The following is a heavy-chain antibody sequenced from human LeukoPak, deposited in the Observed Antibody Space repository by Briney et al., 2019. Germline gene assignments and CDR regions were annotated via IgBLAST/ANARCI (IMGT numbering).Heavy chain of an antibody. V-gene: IGHV1-2*06. Sequence: ASVKVSCKASGYTLTAYYTYWVRQAPGQGLEWMGRINPNSGGTDYAQNFQGRVTMTRDTSISTAYMELSRLRSDDTAVYYCARGYCSGGTCYLVENWLDPWGQGTLVTVSS. D-gene: IGHD2-15*01. CDR3: ARGYCSGGTCYLVENWLDP. CDR1: GYTLTAYY. J-gene: IGHJ5*02. CDR2: INPNSGGT.